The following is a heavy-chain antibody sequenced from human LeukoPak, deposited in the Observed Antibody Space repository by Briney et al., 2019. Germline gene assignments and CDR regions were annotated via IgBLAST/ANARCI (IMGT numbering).Heavy chain of an antibody. CDR1: SGSINSYY. D-gene: IGHD3-22*01. V-gene: IGHV4-59*12. Sequence: PSETLSLTCTVSSGSINSYYWSWIRQPPGKGLEWIGYIYYTGSTNYNPSLKSRVTISVDTSKNQFSLKLSSVTAADTAVYYCARYYYDSSGYYVSNWGQGTLVTVSS. CDR2: IYYTGST. CDR3: ARYYYDSSGYYVSN. J-gene: IGHJ4*02.